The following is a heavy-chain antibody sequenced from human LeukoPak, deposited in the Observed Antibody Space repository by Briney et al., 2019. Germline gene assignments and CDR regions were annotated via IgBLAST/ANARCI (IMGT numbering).Heavy chain of an antibody. D-gene: IGHD2-15*01. Sequence: GGSLRLSCAASGFTFSTYEMNWVRQAPGKGLEWLSYISSSGSSIYSADSVKGRFTISRDNAKNSLYLQMNSLRAEDTAVYYCARGLVVAATPPYSYYGMNVWGKGTTVTVSS. V-gene: IGHV3-48*03. J-gene: IGHJ6*04. CDR1: GFTFSTYE. CDR2: ISSSGSSI. CDR3: ARGLVVAATPPYSYYGMNV.